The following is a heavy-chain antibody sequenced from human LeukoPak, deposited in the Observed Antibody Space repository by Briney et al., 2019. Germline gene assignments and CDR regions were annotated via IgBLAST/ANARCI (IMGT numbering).Heavy chain of an antibody. Sequence: GGSLRLSCAASGFAFSSYAMSWVRQAPGKGLEWVSAISGSGGSTYYADSVKGRFTISRDNSKNTLYLQMNSLRAEDTAVYYCAKDSKDGAFLKQLWLSYYYYMDVWGKGTTVTVSS. CDR3: AKDSKDGAFLKQLWLSYYYYMDV. D-gene: IGHD5-18*01. CDR1: GFAFSSYA. CDR2: ISGSGGST. V-gene: IGHV3-23*01. J-gene: IGHJ6*03.